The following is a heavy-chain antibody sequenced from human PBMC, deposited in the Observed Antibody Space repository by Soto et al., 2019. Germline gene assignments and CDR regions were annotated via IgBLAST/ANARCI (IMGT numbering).Heavy chain of an antibody. V-gene: IGHV3-15*01. CDR3: TTDGYPFSNFFGVHGDPLAF. CDR1: GFTFSNAW. D-gene: IGHD3-16*01. Sequence: GGSLRVSCAASGFTFSNAWMSWVRQAPGKGLEWVGRIKSKTDGGTTDYAAPVKGRFTISRDDSKNTLYLQMNSLKTEDTAVYYCTTDGYPFSNFFGVHGDPLAFRAQGTLDT. J-gene: IGHJ4*02. CDR2: IKSKTDGGTT.